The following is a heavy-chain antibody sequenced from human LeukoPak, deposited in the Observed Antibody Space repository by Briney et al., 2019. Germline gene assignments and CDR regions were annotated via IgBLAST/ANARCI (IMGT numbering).Heavy chain of an antibody. D-gene: IGHD3-9*01. CDR1: GFIFSNAW. Sequence: PGGSLRLSCAASGFIFSNAWMSWVRQAPGKGLEWVGHIKSKTEGGTIDYAAPVKGRFTISRDDSKNTLYLQMDSLKTEDTAVYYCTTNGGKRYFGYWGQGTLVTVSS. J-gene: IGHJ4*02. CDR3: TTNGGKRYFGY. V-gene: IGHV3-15*01. CDR2: IKSKTEGGTI.